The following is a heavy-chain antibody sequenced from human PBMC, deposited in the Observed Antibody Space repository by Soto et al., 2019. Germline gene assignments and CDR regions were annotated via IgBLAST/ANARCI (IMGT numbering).Heavy chain of an antibody. D-gene: IGHD3-3*01. CDR3: ARGVHY. J-gene: IGHJ4*02. CDR2: IYNSGST. CDR1: GGSIGSSGNY. V-gene: IGHV4-30-4*01. Sequence: QVQLQESGPGLVKPSQTLSLTCTVSGGSIGSSGNYWNWIRQPPGKGLEWIGYIYNSGSTYYSPSLKSRITISADTSKNQFSLKLNSVTDADTAVYYCARGVHYWGQGTLVTVSS.